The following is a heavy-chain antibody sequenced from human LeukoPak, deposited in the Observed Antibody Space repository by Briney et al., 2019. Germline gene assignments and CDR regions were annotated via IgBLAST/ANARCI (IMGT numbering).Heavy chain of an antibody. Sequence: GGSLRLSCAASGFTFSSYWMSWVRQGPGKGLEWVASTPPDGGFGHYVDSVKGRFTVSGDNAKSTVFLQMNSLRDEDTAVYYCARLFGGVTTFDYWGQGALVTVSS. D-gene: IGHD4-17*01. J-gene: IGHJ4*02. V-gene: IGHV3-7*01. CDR2: TPPDGGFG. CDR3: ARLFGGVTTFDY. CDR1: GFTFSSYW.